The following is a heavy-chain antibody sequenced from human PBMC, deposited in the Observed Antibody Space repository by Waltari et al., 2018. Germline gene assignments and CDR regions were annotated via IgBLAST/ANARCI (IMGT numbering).Heavy chain of an antibody. V-gene: IGHV3-33*01. D-gene: IGHD5-18*01. Sequence: QVQLVESGGGVVQPGRSLRLSCAASGFTFSSYGMHWVRQAPGKGVEGVAVIWYDGSNKYYADSGKGRFTISRDNSKNTLYLQMNSLRAEDAAVYYCARVHTAMGDWYFDLWGRGTLVTVSS. CDR1: GFTFSSYG. J-gene: IGHJ2*01. CDR2: IWYDGSNK. CDR3: ARVHTAMGDWYFDL.